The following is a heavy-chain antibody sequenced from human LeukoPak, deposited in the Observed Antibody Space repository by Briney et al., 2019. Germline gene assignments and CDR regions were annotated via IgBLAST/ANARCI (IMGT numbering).Heavy chain of an antibody. V-gene: IGHV3-33*01. D-gene: IGHD2-2*01. CDR1: GFTFSSYG. Sequence: GRSLRLSCAASGFTFSSYGMHWVRQAPGKGLEWVAVIWYDGSNKYYADSVKGRFTISRDNSKNTLYLQMNSLRAEDTAVYYCAREEQLRYCSSTSCYFGAFDIWGQGTMVTVSS. CDR3: AREEQLRYCSSTSCYFGAFDI. J-gene: IGHJ3*02. CDR2: IWYDGSNK.